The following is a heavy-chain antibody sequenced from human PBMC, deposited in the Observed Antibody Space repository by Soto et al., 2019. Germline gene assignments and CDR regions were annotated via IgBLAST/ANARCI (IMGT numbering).Heavy chain of an antibody. Sequence: EVRLLESGGGLVQPGGSLRLSCEASGFTFGNYAMTWVRQGPGRGLEWVSALSGSSLNTYYADSVKGRFTISRDNSKNTMYLEMNSLRVDDMAVYYCTTQFFLSSRKPPEDVWGQGTPVAVSS. J-gene: IGHJ6*02. CDR2: LSGSSLNT. CDR3: TTQFFLSSRKPPEDV. CDR1: GFTFGNYA. V-gene: IGHV3-23*01.